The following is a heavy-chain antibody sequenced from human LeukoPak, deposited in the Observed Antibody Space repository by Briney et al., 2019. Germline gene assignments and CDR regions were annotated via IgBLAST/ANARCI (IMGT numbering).Heavy chain of an antibody. CDR1: GGSISTSSSYY. D-gene: IGHD5-18*01. CDR2: IYYTGDT. J-gene: IGHJ4*02. CDR3: ARLRGYTYGNPGY. V-gene: IGHV4-39*01. Sequence: SETLSLTCTVSGGSISTSSSYYWGWIRQPPGKGLEWIGSIYYTGDTYYNSSLKSRVTISVDTSKNQFALKLTSVTPADTALYYCARLRGYTYGNPGYWGQGSLVTVSS.